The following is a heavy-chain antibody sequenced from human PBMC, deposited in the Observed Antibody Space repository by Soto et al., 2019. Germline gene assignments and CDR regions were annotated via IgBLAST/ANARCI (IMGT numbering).Heavy chain of an antibody. Sequence: GGSLILSCAASGFTVSSNYMSWVRQAPGKGLEWVSVIYSGGSTDYADSVKGRFTISRDNSKNTLYLQMNSLRAEDTAVYYCARYSSRSYYYGMDVWGQGTTVTVSS. J-gene: IGHJ6*02. CDR3: ARYSSRSYYYGMDV. V-gene: IGHV3-66*01. CDR2: IYSGGST. CDR1: GFTVSSNY. D-gene: IGHD6-13*01.